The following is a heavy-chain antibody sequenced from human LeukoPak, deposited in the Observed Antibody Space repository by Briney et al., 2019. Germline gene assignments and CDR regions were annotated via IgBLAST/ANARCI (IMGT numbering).Heavy chain of an antibody. Sequence: PGGSLRLSCAASGFTFSSYGMHSVSQPPGKGMEWVAFIRYDASNKYYADSVKGRFTISRDNSKNTLYLQMNSLRAEDTAVYYCAKTLSSHGGSDYWGQGTLVTVSS. CDR3: AKTLSSHGGSDY. D-gene: IGHD4-23*01. J-gene: IGHJ4*02. CDR2: IRYDASNK. V-gene: IGHV3-30*02. CDR1: GFTFSSYG.